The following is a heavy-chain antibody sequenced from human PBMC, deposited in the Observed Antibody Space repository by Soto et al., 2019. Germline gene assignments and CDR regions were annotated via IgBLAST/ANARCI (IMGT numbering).Heavy chain of an antibody. CDR1: GFTFGSYS. CDR2: ISYDGSNE. D-gene: IGHD2-15*01. CDR3: ARGNSWWLAGLDYFDY. J-gene: IGHJ4*02. V-gene: IGHV3-30-3*01. Sequence: QVQLVESVGGVVQPGRSLRLSCTASGFTFGSYSMHWVRQAPGKGLEWVAVISYDGSNEFYADSVKGRFTISRDNSKNTLYMQVNSLIAEDTAVYFCARGNSWWLAGLDYFDYWGQGTLITVSS.